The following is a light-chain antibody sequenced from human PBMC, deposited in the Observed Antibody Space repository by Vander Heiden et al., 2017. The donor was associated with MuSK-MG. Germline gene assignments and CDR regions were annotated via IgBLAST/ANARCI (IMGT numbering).Light chain of an antibody. CDR2: AKN. CDR3: NSRDSSGNHPEVV. J-gene: IGLJ2*01. Sequence: SSELTQDPAVSVALGQTVRITCQGDSLRSYYASWYQQKPGQAPVLVIYAKNNRPSGIPDRFSGSSSGNTAYLTINGAQAEDEADYYCNSRDSSGNHPEVVFGGGTKLTVL. V-gene: IGLV3-19*01. CDR1: SLRSYY.